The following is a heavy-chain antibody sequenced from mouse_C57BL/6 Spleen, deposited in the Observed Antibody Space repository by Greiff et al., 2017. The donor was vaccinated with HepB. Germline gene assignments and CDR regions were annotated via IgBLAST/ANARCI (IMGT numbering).Heavy chain of an antibody. J-gene: IGHJ1*03. Sequence: EVQRVESGGGLVQPGGSLKLSCAASGFTFSDYYMYWVRQTPEKRLEWVAYISNGGGSTYYPDTVKGRFTISRDNAKNTLYLQMSRLKSEDTAMYYCARQGYYYGSSYNWYFDVWGTGTTVTVSS. CDR1: GFTFSDYY. CDR2: ISNGGGST. V-gene: IGHV5-12*01. CDR3: ARQGYYYGSSYNWYFDV. D-gene: IGHD1-1*01.